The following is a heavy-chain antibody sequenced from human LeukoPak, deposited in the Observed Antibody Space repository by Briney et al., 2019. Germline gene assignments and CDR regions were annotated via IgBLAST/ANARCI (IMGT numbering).Heavy chain of an antibody. CDR1: GFTFSTYE. J-gene: IGHJ4*02. D-gene: IGHD3-10*01. CDR3: ARDSSYYGSGSFSD. CDR2: ISSSGSTI. Sequence: GGSLRLSCAASGFTFSTYEMNWLRQAPGKGREWGSYISSSGSTIYYADSVKGRFTISRDNAKNSLYLQMNSLRAEDTAGYYCARDSSYYGSGSFSDWGQGTLVTVSS. V-gene: IGHV3-48*03.